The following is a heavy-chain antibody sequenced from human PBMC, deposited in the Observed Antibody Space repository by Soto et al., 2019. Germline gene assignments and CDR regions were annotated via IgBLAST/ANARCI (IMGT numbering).Heavy chain of an antibody. CDR1: GFTFSNAW. CDR2: IKSKTDGGTT. CDR3: TKTVGATPLVGY. D-gene: IGHD1-26*01. Sequence: GGSLRLSCAASGFTFSNAWMSWVRQAPGKGLEWVGRIKSKTDGGTTDYAAPVKGRFTISRDDSKNTLYLQMNSLKTEDTAVYYCTKTVGATPLVGYWGQGTRVTVSS. V-gene: IGHV3-15*01. J-gene: IGHJ4*02.